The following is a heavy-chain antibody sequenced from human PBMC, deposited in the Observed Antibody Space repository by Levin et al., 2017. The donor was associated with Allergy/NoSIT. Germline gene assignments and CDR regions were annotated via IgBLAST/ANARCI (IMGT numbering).Heavy chain of an antibody. Sequence: ASVKVSCKASGYTFPSYAMNWVRQAPGQGLEWMGWINTNTGNPTYVQGFTGRFVFSSDTSVSTAYLQISSLKAEDTAVYYCASPGTTWYDAFDIWGQGTMVTVSS. CDR1: GYTFPSYA. CDR2: INTNTGNP. D-gene: IGHD6-13*01. CDR3: ASPGTTWYDAFDI. V-gene: IGHV7-4-1*02. J-gene: IGHJ3*02.